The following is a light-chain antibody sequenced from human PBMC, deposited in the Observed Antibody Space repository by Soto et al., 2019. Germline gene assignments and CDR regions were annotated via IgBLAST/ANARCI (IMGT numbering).Light chain of an antibody. J-gene: IGLJ3*02. Sequence: QSALTQPASVSGSPGQSITNSCTGTSSDVCSYNYVSWYQLHPGKSPKLMIYDVSNRLSGVSNRFSGSKSGNTASLTISGLQGEGEADYYFCSYTSTSTPRGVFGGGTKRTVL. CDR1: SSDVCSYNY. CDR3: CSYTSTSTPRGV. CDR2: DVS. V-gene: IGLV2-14*01.